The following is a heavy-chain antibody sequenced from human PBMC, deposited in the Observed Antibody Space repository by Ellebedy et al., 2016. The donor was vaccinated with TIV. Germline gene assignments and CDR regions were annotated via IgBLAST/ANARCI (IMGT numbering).Heavy chain of an antibody. CDR3: ARGAAVSTYYYFDY. D-gene: IGHD5/OR15-5a*01. CDR2: ISYDGSEK. Sequence: GESLKISCAASGFTFRHFAMHWVRQAPGKGLEWVALISYDGSEKYYADSVKGRFVISRDNSKTTVFLQMNSLRAEDTALYYCARGAAVSTYYYFDYWGQGALVTVSS. J-gene: IGHJ4*02. V-gene: IGHV3-30*09. CDR1: GFTFRHFA.